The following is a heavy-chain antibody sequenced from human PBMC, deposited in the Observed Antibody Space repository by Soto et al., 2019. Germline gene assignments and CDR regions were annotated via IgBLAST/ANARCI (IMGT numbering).Heavy chain of an antibody. Sequence: QVQLQESGPGLVKPSQTLSLTCTVSGGSISSGGYYWSWIRQHPGKGLEWIGYIYYSGSTYYNPSLKSRVTISVDTSKNQFSLKLSSVTAADTAVYYCARANMITFGGGIDYWGQGTLVTVSS. CDR1: GGSISSGGYY. CDR2: IYYSGST. J-gene: IGHJ4*02. V-gene: IGHV4-31*03. D-gene: IGHD3-16*01. CDR3: ARANMITFGGGIDY.